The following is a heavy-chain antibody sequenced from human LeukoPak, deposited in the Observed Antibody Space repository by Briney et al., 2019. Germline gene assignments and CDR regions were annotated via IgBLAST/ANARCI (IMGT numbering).Heavy chain of an antibody. V-gene: IGHV3-43*01. D-gene: IGHD5-18*01. CDR3: ATGDVDSPMNFYH. Sequence: GVSLRLSCAASVFIFEESTMLWVRHSPGGGVEWVSLINWDGGSTYYGDSVKGRFTISRDNSKNSLYLQMNSLRAEDTGLYYCATGDVDSPMNFYHWGQGTLVTVSS. CDR1: VFIFEEST. CDR2: INWDGGST. J-gene: IGHJ4*02.